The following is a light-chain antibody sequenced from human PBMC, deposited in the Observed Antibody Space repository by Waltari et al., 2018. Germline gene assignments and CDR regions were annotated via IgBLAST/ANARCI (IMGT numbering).Light chain of an antibody. Sequence: SYELTQTPSVSVSPGQPARITCSGHELPRKYAYWFQQKSGQAPRLVIYEDTKRPSGIHEGFSGSSSGTVATLTITGAQVDDEADYYCYSSDSTGLRVFGGGTTVVVL. CDR2: EDT. J-gene: IGLJ1*01. V-gene: IGLV3-10*01. CDR1: ELPRKY. CDR3: YSSDSTGLRV.